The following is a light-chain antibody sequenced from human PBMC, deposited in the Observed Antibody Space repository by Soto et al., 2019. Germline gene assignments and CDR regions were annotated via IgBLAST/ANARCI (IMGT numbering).Light chain of an antibody. CDR3: QQSYSTPET. CDR1: QGISKF. J-gene: IGKJ1*01. CDR2: VAY. Sequence: DIQMTQSPPSLSASVGDRVTITCRASQGISKFLNWYQQKPGKAPKLLISVAYTLQSGVPSRFSGGGYGTDFTLTISSLQPEDFATYYCQQSYSTPETFGQGTKEDIK. V-gene: IGKV1-39*01.